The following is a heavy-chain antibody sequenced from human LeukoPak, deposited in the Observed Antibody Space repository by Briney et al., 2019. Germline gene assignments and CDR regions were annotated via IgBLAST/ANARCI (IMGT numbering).Heavy chain of an antibody. CDR3: ARRSAVAGTFGSFDY. D-gene: IGHD6-19*01. J-gene: IGHJ4*02. CDR1: GGSFSGYY. Sequence: SETLSLTCAVYGGSFSGYYWSWIRQPPGKGLEWIGEINHSGSTNYNPSLKSRVTISVDTSKNQFSLKLSPVTAADTAVYYCARRSAVAGTFGSFDYWGQGTLVTVSS. CDR2: INHSGST. V-gene: IGHV4-34*01.